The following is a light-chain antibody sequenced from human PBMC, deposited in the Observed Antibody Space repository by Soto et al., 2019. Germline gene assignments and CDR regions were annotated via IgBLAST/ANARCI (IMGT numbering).Light chain of an antibody. CDR3: QQTYNLPRT. CDR2: GAS. J-gene: IGKJ1*01. V-gene: IGKV1-39*01. Sequence: DIRMTQSPSSLSASVGDRVTITCRASLTIGDSLSWFQQKVGKPPTLLIYGASALQSGVPARFSGSGSGTDSTVTINNMQREGFATYYCQQTYNLPRTFGQGTKVDIK. CDR1: LTIGDS.